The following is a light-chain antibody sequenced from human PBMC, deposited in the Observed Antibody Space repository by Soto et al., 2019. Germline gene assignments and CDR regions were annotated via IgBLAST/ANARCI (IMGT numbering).Light chain of an antibody. V-gene: IGKV1D-13*01. CDR1: QGISSA. CDR2: DAS. CDR3: QPFNNYPIT. Sequence: AIQLTQSPSSLDASVGGRGTITCRASQGISSALAWYQQKPGKAAKLLIYDASSLESGVTSRFSGSGSGTDFTLTISSLQPEDFATYYCQPFNNYPITVGPGTRLEIK. J-gene: IGKJ5*01.